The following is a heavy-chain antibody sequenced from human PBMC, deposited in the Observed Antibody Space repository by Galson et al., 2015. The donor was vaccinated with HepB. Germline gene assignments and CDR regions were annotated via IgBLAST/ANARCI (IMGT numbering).Heavy chain of an antibody. J-gene: IGHJ3*02. CDR1: GFTFNIYS. V-gene: IGHV3-48*01. CDR3: AGPYFYDSSAAFNM. CDR2: ISSSNSTI. D-gene: IGHD3-22*01. Sequence: SLRLSCAASGFTFNIYSMNWVRQAPGKGLEWISYISSSNSTIYYADSVKGRFTISRDNAKNSLYLQMNSLRAEDTAVYYCAGPYFYDSSAAFNMWGQGTVVTVSS.